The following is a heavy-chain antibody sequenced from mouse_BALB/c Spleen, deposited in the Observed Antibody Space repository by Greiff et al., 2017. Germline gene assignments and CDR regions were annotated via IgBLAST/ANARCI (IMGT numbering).Heavy chain of an antibody. J-gene: IGHJ3*01. CDR2: ISSGGSYT. CDR1: GFTFSSYT. Sequence: DVHLVESGGGLVKPGGSLKLSCAASGFTFSSYTMSWVRQTPEKRLEWVATISSGGSYTYYPDSVKGRFTISRDNAKNTLYLQMSSLKSEDTAMYYCTRDRGKGFAYWGQGTLVTVSA. D-gene: IGHD1-3*01. CDR3: TRDRGKGFAY. V-gene: IGHV5-6-4*01.